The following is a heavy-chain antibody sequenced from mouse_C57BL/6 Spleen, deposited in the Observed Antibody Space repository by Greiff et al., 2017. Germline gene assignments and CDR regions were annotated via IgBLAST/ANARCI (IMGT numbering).Heavy chain of an antibody. CDR1: GYTFTSYW. CDR3: ASPIYYDYQFDY. V-gene: IGHV1-64*01. CDR2: IHPNSGST. Sequence: VKLQQSGAELVKPGASVKLSCKASGYTFTSYWMHWVKQRPGQGLEWIGMIHPNSGSTNYNEKFKSKATLTVDKSSSTAYMQLSSLTSEDSAVYYCASPIYYDYQFDYWGQGTTLTVSS. J-gene: IGHJ2*01. D-gene: IGHD2-4*01.